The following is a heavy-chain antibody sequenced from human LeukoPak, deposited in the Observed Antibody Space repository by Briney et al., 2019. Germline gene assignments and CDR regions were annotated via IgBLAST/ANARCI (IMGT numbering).Heavy chain of an antibody. CDR2: INQVGSEK. CDR3: VRDYAG. CDR1: GFTFGNYW. Sequence: GGSLRLSCAASGFTFGNYWMSWVRKAPGKGPEWMTNINQVGSEKNYVDSVRGRFTISRDNAKNSLYLQMNNLRVEDTALYYCVRDYAGWGQGTLVTVSS. V-gene: IGHV3-7*01. D-gene: IGHD2-2*01. J-gene: IGHJ4*02.